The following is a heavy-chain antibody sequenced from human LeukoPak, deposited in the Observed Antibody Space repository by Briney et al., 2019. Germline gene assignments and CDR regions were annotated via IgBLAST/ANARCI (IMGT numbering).Heavy chain of an antibody. CDR3: AMNVRSGGTY. CDR1: GSTLRSYT. J-gene: IGHJ4*02. V-gene: IGHV3-23*01. CDR2: ISPSGGST. Sequence: GGSLRLSCAASGSTLRSYTMTWFRQPPGKGLECVSVISPSGGSTYYADSVKGRFTISRDNSKNTVSLRMNSLRGDDTAVYYCAMNVRSGGTYLGQGTLVT. D-gene: IGHD3-10*02.